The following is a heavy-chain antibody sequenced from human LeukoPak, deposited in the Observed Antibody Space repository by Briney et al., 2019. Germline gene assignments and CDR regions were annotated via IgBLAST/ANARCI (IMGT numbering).Heavy chain of an antibody. J-gene: IGHJ6*02. CDR1: GYTFTGYY. Sequence: ASVKVSCKASGYTFTGYYMHWVRQAPGQGLEWMGWINPNSGGTNYAQKFQGRVTMTRDTSISTAYTELSRLRSDDTAVYYCARAGYYGSGSYYLPFYYYYGMDVWGQGTTVTVSS. CDR3: ARAGYYGSGSYYLPFYYYYGMDV. CDR2: INPNSGGT. V-gene: IGHV1-2*02. D-gene: IGHD3-10*01.